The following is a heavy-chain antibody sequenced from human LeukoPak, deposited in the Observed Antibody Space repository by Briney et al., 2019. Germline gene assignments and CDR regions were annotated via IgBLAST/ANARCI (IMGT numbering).Heavy chain of an antibody. D-gene: IGHD6-19*01. J-gene: IGHJ4*02. CDR3: ARDPGSGLDY. V-gene: IGHV4-59*01. CDR2: IYYSGST. Sequence: PSETLSLTCTVSGGSISSYYWSWIRQPPGKGLEWIGYIYYSGSTNYNPSLNSRVTISVDTSKNQFSLKLSSVTAADTAVYYCARDPGSGLDYGGQGTLVTVSS. CDR1: GGSISSYY.